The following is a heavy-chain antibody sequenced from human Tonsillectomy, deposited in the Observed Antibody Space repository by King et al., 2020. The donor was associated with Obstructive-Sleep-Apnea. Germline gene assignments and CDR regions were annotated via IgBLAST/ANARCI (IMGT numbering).Heavy chain of an antibody. CDR1: GFTFGDYG. V-gene: IGHV3-49*03. CDR2: IRIKAYGGTT. Sequence: VQLVESGGGLVQPGRSLRLSCTASGFTFGDYGLSWFRQAPGKGLEWVGFIRIKAYGGTTEYAASVKGRFTISRDDSKSIAYLQMNSLKTEDTAMYYCSRVMDDYVWGSYYYWGQGTLVTVSS. CDR3: SRVMDDYVWGSYYY. J-gene: IGHJ4*02. D-gene: IGHD3-16*01.